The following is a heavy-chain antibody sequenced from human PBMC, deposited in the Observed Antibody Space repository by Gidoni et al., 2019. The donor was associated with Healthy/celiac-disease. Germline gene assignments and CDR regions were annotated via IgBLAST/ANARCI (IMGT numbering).Heavy chain of an antibody. V-gene: IGHV3-13*01. CDR2: IGTAGYT. D-gene: IGHD4-17*01. Sequence: EVQLVESGGGLVQPWGSLSLSCSASGFTFSSYDMHWVRQATGKGLEWVSAIGTAGYTYYPGSVKGRFTISRENAKNSLYLQMNSLRAGDTAVYYCARVRLPGSYSDYWGQGTLVTVSS. J-gene: IGHJ4*02. CDR1: GFTFSSYD. CDR3: ARVRLPGSYSDY.